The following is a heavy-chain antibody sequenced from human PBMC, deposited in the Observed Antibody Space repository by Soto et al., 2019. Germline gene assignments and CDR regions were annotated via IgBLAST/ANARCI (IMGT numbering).Heavy chain of an antibody. CDR3: ARVTAAGPADYYYGMDD. CDR1: GFTFSSYA. J-gene: IGHJ6*02. D-gene: IGHD6-13*01. Sequence: EVQLLESGGGLVQPGGSLRLSCAASGFTFSSYAMSWVRQAPGKGLEWVSAISGSGGSTYYADSVKGRFTISRDNSKNTVHLQMNSLRAEDTAVYYCARVTAAGPADYYYGMDDCGQGATVTVSS. CDR2: ISGSGGST. V-gene: IGHV3-23*01.